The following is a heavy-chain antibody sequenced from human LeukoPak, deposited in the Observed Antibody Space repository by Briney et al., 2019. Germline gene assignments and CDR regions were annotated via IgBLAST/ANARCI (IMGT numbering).Heavy chain of an antibody. CDR1: GYNFTNNY. CDR2: IYPGDSDT. J-gene: IGHJ4*02. Sequence: GESLKISCKGSGYNFTNNYIAWVRQMPGKGLEWMGIIYPGDSDTRYSPSFQGQVTISADKSISTAYLQWSSLKASDTAMYYCARHEEYQLPSDYWGQGTLVTVSS. V-gene: IGHV5-51*01. D-gene: IGHD2-2*01. CDR3: ARHEEYQLPSDY.